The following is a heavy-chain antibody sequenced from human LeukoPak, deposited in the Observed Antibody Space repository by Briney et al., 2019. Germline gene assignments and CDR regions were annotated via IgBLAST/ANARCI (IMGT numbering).Heavy chain of an antibody. V-gene: IGHV3-11*03. CDR2: ISTSNSYT. Sequence: GGSLRLSCAASGFVFSDYYMSWIRQAPGKGLEWVSYISTSNSYTNYGDSVKGRFTISRDNAKNSLYLQMNSLRAEDTAVYYCARLLYRPFEASVNYYGMDVWGQGTTVTVSS. CDR1: GFVFSDYY. J-gene: IGHJ6*02. CDR3: ARLLYRPFEASVNYYGMDV. D-gene: IGHD2-2*02.